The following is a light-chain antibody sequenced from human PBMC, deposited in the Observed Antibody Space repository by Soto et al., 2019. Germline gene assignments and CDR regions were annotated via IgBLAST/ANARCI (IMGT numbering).Light chain of an antibody. CDR3: SSYAGSNIFLV. CDR2: EVF. CDR1: SSDVGGYNY. V-gene: IGLV2-8*01. Sequence: QSALTQPPSASGSPGQSVTISCTGTSSDVGGYNYVSWYQQHPGKAPKLMIYEVFKRPSGVPDRFSGSKSGNTASLTVSGLQADDEADYYCSSYAGSNIFLVFGGGTKLTVL. J-gene: IGLJ2*01.